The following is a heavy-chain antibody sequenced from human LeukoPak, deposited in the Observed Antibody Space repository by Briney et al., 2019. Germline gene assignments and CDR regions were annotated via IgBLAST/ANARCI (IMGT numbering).Heavy chain of an antibody. CDR1: GGSFSDYY. Sequence: SETLSLTCAVHGGSFSDYYWSWIRQPPGKGLEWIGEINHSGSTNYNPSLKSRVTISVDTSKNQFSLKLSSVTAADTAVYYCARISISRPNYNWNDVDAFDIWGQGTMVTVSS. J-gene: IGHJ3*02. CDR2: INHSGST. CDR3: ARISISRPNYNWNDVDAFDI. D-gene: IGHD1-1*01. V-gene: IGHV4-34*01.